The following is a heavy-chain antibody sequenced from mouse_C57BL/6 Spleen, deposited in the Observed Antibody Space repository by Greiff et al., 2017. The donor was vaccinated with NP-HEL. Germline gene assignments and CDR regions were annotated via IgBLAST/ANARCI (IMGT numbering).Heavy chain of an antibody. D-gene: IGHD2-3*01. J-gene: IGHJ2*01. CDR3: ARSRDDDGYLYYFDY. CDR2: INPSSGYT. CDR1: GYTFTSYW. V-gene: IGHV1-7*01. Sequence: VQRVESGAELAKPGASVKLSCKASGYTFTSYWMHWVKQRPGQGLEWIGYINPSSGYTKYNQKFKDKATLTADKSSSTAYMQLSSLTYEDSAVYYCARSRDDDGYLYYFDYWGQGTTLTVSS.